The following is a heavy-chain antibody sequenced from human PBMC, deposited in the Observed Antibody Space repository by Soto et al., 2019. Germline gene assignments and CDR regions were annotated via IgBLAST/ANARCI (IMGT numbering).Heavy chain of an antibody. CDR2: IYSGGST. J-gene: IGHJ6*03. V-gene: IGHV3-66*01. CDR3: ARDSELGGYSPMDV. CDR1: GFTVSSNY. D-gene: IGHD5-12*01. Sequence: PGGSLRLSCAASGFTVSSNYMSWVRQAPGKGLEWVSVIYSGGSTYYADSVKGRFTISRDNSKNTLYLQMNSLRAEDTAVYYCARDSELGGYSPMDVWGKGTTVTVSS.